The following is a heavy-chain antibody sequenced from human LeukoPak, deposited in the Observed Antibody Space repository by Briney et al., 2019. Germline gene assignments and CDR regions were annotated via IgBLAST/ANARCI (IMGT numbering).Heavy chain of an antibody. J-gene: IGHJ6*03. CDR1: GFTFNSHW. CDR2: IKQNGIEI. Sequence: PGGSLRLSCAAFGFTFNSHWMNWVRQAPGKELEWEANIKQNGIEIYYVDSVKGRFTISRDNGKNSLYLQMNSLRAEDTAVYYCARSLYSSPAPGITYYYMDVRGKGTPVTVAS. D-gene: IGHD6-19*01. V-gene: IGHV3-7*01. CDR3: ARSLYSSPAPGITYYYMDV.